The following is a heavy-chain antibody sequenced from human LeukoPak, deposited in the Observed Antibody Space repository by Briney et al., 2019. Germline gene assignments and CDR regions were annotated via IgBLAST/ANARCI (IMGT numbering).Heavy chain of an antibody. CDR1: GYTFNNYA. CDR2: MNPNSGNT. V-gene: IGHV1-8*01. CDR3: ARGTRQYVWGSYRPSYNWFDP. Sequence: ASVKVSCKASGYTFNNYAISWLRQATGQGLEWMGWMNPNSGNTGYAQKFQGRVTMTRNTSISTAYMELSSLRSEDTAVYYCARGTRQYVWGSYRPSYNWFDPWGQGTLVTVSS. D-gene: IGHD3-16*02. J-gene: IGHJ5*02.